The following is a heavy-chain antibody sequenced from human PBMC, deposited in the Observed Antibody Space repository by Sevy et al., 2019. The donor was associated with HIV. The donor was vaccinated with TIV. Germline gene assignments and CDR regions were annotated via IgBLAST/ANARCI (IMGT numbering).Heavy chain of an antibody. J-gene: IGHJ6*02. V-gene: IGHV3-30*18. Sequence: GGSLRLSCAASGFTFSSYGMHWVRQAPGKGLEWVAVISYDGSNKFYADSVKGRFTISRDNSKNTLYLQMNSLRADDTAVYYCAKHEAATPSYYYGMDVWGQGTPVTVSS. CDR1: GFTFSSYG. CDR2: ISYDGSNK. CDR3: AKHEAATPSYYYGMDV. D-gene: IGHD2-15*01.